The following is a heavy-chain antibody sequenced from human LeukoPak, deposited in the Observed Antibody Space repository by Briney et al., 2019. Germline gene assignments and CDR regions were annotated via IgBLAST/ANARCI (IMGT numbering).Heavy chain of an antibody. CDR2: INAGNGNT. J-gene: IGHJ4*02. CDR3: ARFYYDSSGHYYYFDY. Sequence: ASVKVSCKASGYTFTSYAMHWVRQAPGQRLEWMGWINAGNGNTKYSQKFQGRVTITRDTSASTAYMELSSLRSEDTAVYYCARFYYDSSGHYYYFDYWGQGTLVTVSS. CDR1: GYTFTSYA. D-gene: IGHD3-22*01. V-gene: IGHV1-3*01.